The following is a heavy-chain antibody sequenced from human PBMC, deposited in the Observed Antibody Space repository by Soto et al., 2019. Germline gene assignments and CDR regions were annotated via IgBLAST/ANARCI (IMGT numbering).Heavy chain of an antibody. J-gene: IGHJ6*02. CDR2: ISSSSSTI. CDR1: GFTFSSYS. CDR3: ARDLCSSTRCYIRMYYYGMHV. V-gene: IGHV3-48*01. Sequence: PGGSLRLSCAASGFTFSSYSMNWVRQAPGKGLEWVSYISSSSSTIYYADSVKGRFTISRDNAKNSLYLQMNSLRAEDTAVYYCARDLCSSTRCYIRMYYYGMHVWGQGTTVTVSS. D-gene: IGHD2-2*02.